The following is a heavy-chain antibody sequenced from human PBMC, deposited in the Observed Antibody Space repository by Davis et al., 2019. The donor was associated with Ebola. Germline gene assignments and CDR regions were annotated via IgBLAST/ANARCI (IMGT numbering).Heavy chain of an antibody. J-gene: IGHJ2*01. V-gene: IGHV3-30*03. D-gene: IGHD2-21*02. CDR2: ISYDGSNK. CDR3: VRDPALVVTGGGWFFGL. CDR1: GFSFSSYD. Sequence: PGGSLRLSCAASGFSFSSYDMHWVRQAPGKGLEWVAVISYDGSNKYYADSVKGRFTVSRDNAKNSLYLQMNSLRAEDTAVYYCVRDPALVVTGGGWFFGLWGRGTLVTVSS.